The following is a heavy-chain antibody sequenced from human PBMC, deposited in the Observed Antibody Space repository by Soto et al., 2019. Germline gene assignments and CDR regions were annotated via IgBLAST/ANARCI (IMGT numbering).Heavy chain of an antibody. V-gene: IGHV3-74*01. Sequence: GALRLSCAASGFTFSSYWMHWVRQALGKGLVWVSRIKGDGSETNYADSVKGRFTISRDNAKNTLYLQLNSLRAEDTAVYYCLRGNSGYGNFDYWGQGTRVTVSS. CDR1: GFTFSSYW. CDR2: IKGDGSET. CDR3: LRGNSGYGNFDY. D-gene: IGHD5-12*01. J-gene: IGHJ4*02.